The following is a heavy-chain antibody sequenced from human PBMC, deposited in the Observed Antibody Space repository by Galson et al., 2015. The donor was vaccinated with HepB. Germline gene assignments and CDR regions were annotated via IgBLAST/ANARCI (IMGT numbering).Heavy chain of an antibody. V-gene: IGHV5-51*01. D-gene: IGHD2-2*01. CDR1: GYSFTSYW. CDR3: ARQGVVVPDWPNGWVYYMDV. CDR2: IYPGDSDT. Sequence: QSGAEVKKPGESLKISCKGSGYSFTSYWIGWVRQMPGKGLEWMGIIYPGDSDTRYSPSFQGQVTISADKSISTAYLQWSSLKASDTAMYYCARQGVVVPDWPNGWVYYMDVWGKGTTVTVSS. J-gene: IGHJ6*03.